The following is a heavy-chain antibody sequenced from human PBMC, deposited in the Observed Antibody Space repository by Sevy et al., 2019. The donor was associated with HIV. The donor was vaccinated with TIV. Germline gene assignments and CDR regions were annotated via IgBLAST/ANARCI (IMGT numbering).Heavy chain of an antibody. J-gene: IGHJ1*01. V-gene: IGHV3-15*01. CDR2: IKSKTDGGTT. D-gene: IGHD2-2*01. CDR3: TTDRGYCSSTSCSMEYFQH. CDR1: GFTFSNAW. Sequence: GGYLRLSCAASGFTFSNAWMSWVRQAPGKGLEWVGRIKSKTDGGTTDYAAPVKGRFTISRDDSKNTLYLQMNSLKTEDTAVYYCTTDRGYCSSTSCSMEYFQHWGQGTLVTVSS.